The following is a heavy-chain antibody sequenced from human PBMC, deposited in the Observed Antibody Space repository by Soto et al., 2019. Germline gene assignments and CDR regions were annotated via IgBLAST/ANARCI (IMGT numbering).Heavy chain of an antibody. CDR3: ARDGLYCTYANCRGDAYDV. CDR1: GFTFRTYW. D-gene: IGHD2-8*01. CDR2: IKQDGSEK. J-gene: IGHJ3*01. V-gene: IGHV3-7*04. Sequence: EVQLVGSGGGLVQPGGSLRLSCVASGFTFRTYWMTWVRQAPGKGLEWVANIKQDGSEKYYVDSVRGRFAISRDNAKDSLYLQMNSLRVEDTAVYYCARDGLYCTYANCRGDAYDVWDQGTMVTASS.